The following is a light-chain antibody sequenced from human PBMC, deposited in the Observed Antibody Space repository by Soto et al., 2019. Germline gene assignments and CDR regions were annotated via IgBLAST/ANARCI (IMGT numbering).Light chain of an antibody. J-gene: IGKJ4*01. CDR2: GTS. V-gene: IGKV1-39*01. CDR1: QNIRGF. Sequence: DIVVTQSPFALSASVGDRVTITCRASQNIRGFLHWYQQKPGKAPKLLIYGTSNLESGVPSRFGGSGSGTDFTLTISGLQLEDFATYYCQQSFSNYFTFGGGTKVEI. CDR3: QQSFSNYFT.